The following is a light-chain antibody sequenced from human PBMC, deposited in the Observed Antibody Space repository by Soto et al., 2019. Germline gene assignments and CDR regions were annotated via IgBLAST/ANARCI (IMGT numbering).Light chain of an antibody. V-gene: IGKV3-11*01. CDR3: QQRSNWPIT. CDR1: QSVSSY. Sequence: EIVLTQSPDTLSLSPGERATISCRASQSVSSYLAWYQQKPGQAPRLLIYDASNRATGIPARFSGSGSGTDFTLAISSLEPEDLAVYYCQQRSNWPITFGQGTRLEIK. CDR2: DAS. J-gene: IGKJ5*01.